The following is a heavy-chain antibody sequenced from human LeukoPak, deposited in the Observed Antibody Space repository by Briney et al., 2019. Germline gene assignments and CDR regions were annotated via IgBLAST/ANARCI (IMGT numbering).Heavy chain of an antibody. CDR3: ARGGLEELWPLDY. CDR2: INPNSGGT. D-gene: IGHD1-7*01. CDR1: GYTFTSYG. J-gene: IGHJ4*02. Sequence: ASVKVSCKASGYTFTSYGISWVRQAPGQGLEWMGWINPNSGGTDYAQKFQGRVSMTRDTSINTAYMELTRLRSDDTAEFLCARGGLEELWPLDYWGQGTLVTVSS. V-gene: IGHV1-2*02.